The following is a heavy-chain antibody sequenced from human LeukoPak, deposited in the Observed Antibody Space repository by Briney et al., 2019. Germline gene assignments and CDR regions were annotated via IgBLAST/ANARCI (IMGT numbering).Heavy chain of an antibody. Sequence: SETLSLTCAVYGDSFSGTYWSWIRQSPGKGLEWIGEIDHYGSTNYNPSLKSRVAIAIYTPKNQFSLKLTPVTDADTALYYCARRGGGNYPFYFDFWGQGALVTVSS. CDR2: IDHYGST. V-gene: IGHV4-34*01. CDR1: GDSFSGTY. J-gene: IGHJ4*02. CDR3: ARRGGGNYPFYFDF. D-gene: IGHD1-26*01.